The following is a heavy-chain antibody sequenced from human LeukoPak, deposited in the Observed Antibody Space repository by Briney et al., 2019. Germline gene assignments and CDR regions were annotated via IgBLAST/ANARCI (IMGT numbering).Heavy chain of an antibody. Sequence: PGGSLRLSCAASGFTFSNYDMHWVRQAPGKGLEWVAFTRYDGSNKYYADSVKGRFTISRDNSKNTLYVQMNSLRGEDTGVYYCAKSLAAYYFSDYWGQGTLVTVSS. D-gene: IGHD3-16*01. CDR3: AKSLAAYYFSDY. CDR2: TRYDGSNK. J-gene: IGHJ4*02. V-gene: IGHV3-30*02. CDR1: GFTFSNYD.